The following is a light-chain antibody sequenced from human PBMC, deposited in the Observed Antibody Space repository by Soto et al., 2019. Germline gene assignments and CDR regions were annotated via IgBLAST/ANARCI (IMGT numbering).Light chain of an antibody. CDR3: QQYYSYPHT. CDR2: AAS. V-gene: IGKV1-8*01. Sequence: AIRMTQSPSSFSASTGDRVTITCRASQGISSYLAWYQQKPGKAPKLLIYAASTLQSGLPSRFSGSGSRTDFTLTISALQSEDVATYYCQQYYSYPHTFGQGTNVEIK. CDR1: QGISSY. J-gene: IGKJ1*01.